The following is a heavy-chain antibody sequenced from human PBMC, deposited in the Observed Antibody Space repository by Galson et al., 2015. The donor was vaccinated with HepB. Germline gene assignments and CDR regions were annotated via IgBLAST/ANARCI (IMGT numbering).Heavy chain of an antibody. V-gene: IGHV3-9*01. CDR1: GFTFDEYA. Sequence: SLRLSCAGSGFTFDEYAMHWARQAPGKGLEWVSGISRSSTGIGYAESVKGRFTISRDNARNSLYLQMNSLRAEDTALYYCAKGLVVVPAAIPAFLRDYYYGMDVWGQGTTVTVSS. CDR3: AKGLVVVPAAIPAFLRDYYYGMDV. CDR2: ISRSSTGI. J-gene: IGHJ6*02. D-gene: IGHD2-2*02.